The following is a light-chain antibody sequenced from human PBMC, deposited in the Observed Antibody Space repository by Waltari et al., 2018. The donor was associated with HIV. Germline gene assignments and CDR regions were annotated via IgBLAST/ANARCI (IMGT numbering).Light chain of an antibody. Sequence: CSGGSSNVGASYVSWYQQLPGAAPKLLIFDDDQRPSGIPDRFSGSKSGTSATLGITGLQTGDEADYYCATWDNRLTTVLFGGGTKLTVL. CDR2: DDD. J-gene: IGLJ2*01. CDR3: ATWDNRLTTVL. V-gene: IGLV1-51*01. CDR1: SSNVGASY.